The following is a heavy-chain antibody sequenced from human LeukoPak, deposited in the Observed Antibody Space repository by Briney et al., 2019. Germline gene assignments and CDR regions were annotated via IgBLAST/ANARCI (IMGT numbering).Heavy chain of an antibody. V-gene: IGHV3-23*01. J-gene: IGHJ4*02. CDR1: GFTFSTYT. Sequence: GGSLRLSCAASGFTFSTYTMSWVRQAPGKGLEWVSVISGSGGSTYYADSVEGRFIISRDNSKNTLYLQMNSLRVEDTAAYYCAKRGYDTSGYYGYFDYWGQGTLVTVSS. CDR3: AKRGYDTSGYYGYFDY. D-gene: IGHD3-22*01. CDR2: ISGSGGST.